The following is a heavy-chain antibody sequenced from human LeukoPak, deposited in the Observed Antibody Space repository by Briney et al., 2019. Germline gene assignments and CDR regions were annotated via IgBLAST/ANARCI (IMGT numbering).Heavy chain of an antibody. J-gene: IGHJ4*02. CDR3: ARDGRGYSGYDYVRY. CDR2: IIPIFGIA. Sequence: VASVKVSCKASGGTFSSYAISWVRQAPGQGLEWMGRIIPIFGIANYAQKFQGRVTITADKSTSTAYMELSSLRSEDTAAYYCARDGRGYSGYDYVRYWGQGTLVTVSS. CDR1: GGTFSSYA. V-gene: IGHV1-69*04. D-gene: IGHD5-12*01.